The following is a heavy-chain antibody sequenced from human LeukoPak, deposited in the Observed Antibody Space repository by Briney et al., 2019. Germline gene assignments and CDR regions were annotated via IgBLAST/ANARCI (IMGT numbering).Heavy chain of an antibody. Sequence: PSETLSLTCTVSGGSISSDYWSWIRQPPGKGLEWIGYIYYRGSTNYNPSLKSRVTISVDTSKNQFSLKLSSVTAADTAVYYCAVITMTDYYYGMDVWGQGTTVTVSS. D-gene: IGHD3-22*01. CDR2: IYYRGST. CDR1: GGSISSDY. CDR3: AVITMTDYYYGMDV. V-gene: IGHV4-59*01. J-gene: IGHJ6*02.